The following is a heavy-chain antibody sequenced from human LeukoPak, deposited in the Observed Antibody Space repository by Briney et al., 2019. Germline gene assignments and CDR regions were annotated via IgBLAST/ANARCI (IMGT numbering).Heavy chain of an antibody. D-gene: IGHD3-22*01. CDR1: GVTFSSSA. CDR3: TTSLYYSDSVLYFH. CDR2: ISGSGGST. J-gene: IGHJ4*02. V-gene: IGHV3-23*01. Sequence: GGSLRLSCAPSGVTFSSSAMSCVRQAPGKGLEWVSAISGSGGSTYYADSVKGRFTISRDNSKNTLYLQMNSLRAEDTAVYYCTTSLYYSDSVLYFHWGQGALVTVS.